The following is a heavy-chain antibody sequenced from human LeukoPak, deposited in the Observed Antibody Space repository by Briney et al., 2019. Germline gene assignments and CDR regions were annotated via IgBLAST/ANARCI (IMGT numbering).Heavy chain of an antibody. CDR1: GGSISNYY. Sequence: PSETLSLTCTVSGGSISNYYWSLSRQPPGKGLEWIGYIYYSGSTNYNPSLKSRVTISVDTSKNQFSLKLSSVTAADTAVYYCATGDSSGDYFAEYFQHWGQGTLVTVSS. V-gene: IGHV4-59*08. CDR2: IYYSGST. J-gene: IGHJ1*01. CDR3: ATGDSSGDYFAEYFQH. D-gene: IGHD3-22*01.